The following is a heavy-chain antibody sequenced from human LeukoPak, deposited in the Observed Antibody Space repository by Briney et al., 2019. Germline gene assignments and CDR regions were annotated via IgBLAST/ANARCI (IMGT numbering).Heavy chain of an antibody. CDR2: ISYDGSNK. J-gene: IGHJ4*02. D-gene: IGHD6-13*01. Sequence: GRSLRLSCAASGFTFSSYGTHWVRQAPGKGLEWVAVISYDGSNKYYADSVKGRFTISRDNSKNTLYLQMNSLRAEDTAVYYCAKDHSSSWPELSYWGQGTLVTVSS. V-gene: IGHV3-30*18. CDR1: GFTFSSYG. CDR3: AKDHSSSWPELSY.